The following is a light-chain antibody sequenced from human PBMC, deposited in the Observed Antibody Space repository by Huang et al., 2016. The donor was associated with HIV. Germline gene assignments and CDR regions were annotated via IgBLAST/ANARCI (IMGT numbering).Light chain of an antibody. Sequence: EIVMTQSPATLSVSPGERATLSCRASQSFSSNLAWYQQKPGQAPRFLIYGASTRATGIPARFSGGGSGTEFTLTINSLQSEDFAVYYCQQLNTFGPGTKVDIK. CDR1: QSFSSN. V-gene: IGKV3-15*01. CDR3: QQLNT. J-gene: IGKJ3*01. CDR2: GAS.